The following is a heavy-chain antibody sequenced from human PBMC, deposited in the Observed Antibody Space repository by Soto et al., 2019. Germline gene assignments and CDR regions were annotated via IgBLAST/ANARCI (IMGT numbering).Heavy chain of an antibody. CDR3: ATVGGDIAVAGSYYYYGMDV. J-gene: IGHJ6*02. CDR1: GYTLTELS. Sequence: ASVKVSCKVSGYTLTELSMHWVRQAPGKGLEWMGGFDPEDGGTIYAQKFQGRVTMTEDTSTDTAYMELSSLRSEDTAVYYCATVGGDIAVAGSYYYYGMDVWGQGTTVTVSS. D-gene: IGHD6-19*01. V-gene: IGHV1-24*01. CDR2: FDPEDGGT.